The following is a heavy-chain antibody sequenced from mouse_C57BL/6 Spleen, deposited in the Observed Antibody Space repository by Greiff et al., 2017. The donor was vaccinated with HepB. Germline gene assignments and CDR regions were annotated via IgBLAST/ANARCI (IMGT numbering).Heavy chain of an antibody. J-gene: IGHJ1*03. CDR2: INPGSGGT. CDR3: ARKDYGSSYWYFDV. D-gene: IGHD1-1*01. CDR1: GYAFTNYL. V-gene: IGHV1-54*01. Sequence: QVQLKQSGAELVRPGTSVKVSCKASGYAFTNYLIEWVKQRPGQGLEWIGVINPGSGGTNYNEKFKGKATLTADKSSSTAYMQLSSLTSEDSAVYFCARKDYGSSYWYFDVWGTGTTVTVSS.